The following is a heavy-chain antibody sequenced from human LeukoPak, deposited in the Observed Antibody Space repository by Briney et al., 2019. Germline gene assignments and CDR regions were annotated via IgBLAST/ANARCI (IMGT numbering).Heavy chain of an antibody. Sequence: GGSLRLSCAASGFTFSRFWMNWVRQAPGRGLEWVANIDQSGGRNNYVDSVKGRFTISRDNAKNSLFLEMSSLRADDTAVYFCARDVEGGTFDIWGQGATVTVSS. CDR2: IDQSGGRN. V-gene: IGHV3-7*05. CDR3: ARDVEGGTFDI. J-gene: IGHJ3*02. CDR1: GFTFSRFW. D-gene: IGHD3-16*01.